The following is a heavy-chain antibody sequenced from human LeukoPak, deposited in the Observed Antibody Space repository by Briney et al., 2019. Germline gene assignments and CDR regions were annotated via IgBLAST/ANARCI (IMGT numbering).Heavy chain of an antibody. D-gene: IGHD4-17*01. J-gene: IGHJ4*02. Sequence: GASVKVSCKASGYTFTSYDINWVRQATGQGLEWMGWMNPNSGNTGYAQKFQGRVTMTRNTSISTAYMELSSLRSEDTAVYYCARTSSDYGDHFDYWGQGTLVTVSS. CDR1: GYTFTSYD. CDR3: ARTSSDYGDHFDY. V-gene: IGHV1-8*01. CDR2: MNPNSGNT.